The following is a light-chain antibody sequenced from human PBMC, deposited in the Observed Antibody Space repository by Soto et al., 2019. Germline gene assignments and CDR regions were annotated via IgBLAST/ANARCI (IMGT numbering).Light chain of an antibody. Sequence: EIVMTQSPATLSVSPGERATLSCRASQSVSNNLAWYQKKPGQAPRLLIYGASTRATRSPARFSGSGSGKEFTLTISSLQSEDFAVYYCQQYNNWWTFGQGTKVEIK. CDR3: QQYNNWWT. CDR2: GAS. V-gene: IGKV3-15*01. J-gene: IGKJ1*01. CDR1: QSVSNN.